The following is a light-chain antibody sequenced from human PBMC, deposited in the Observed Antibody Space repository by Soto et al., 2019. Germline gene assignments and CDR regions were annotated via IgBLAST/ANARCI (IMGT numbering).Light chain of an antibody. J-gene: IGKJ1*01. CDR2: GAS. CDR3: QQCKKSPRT. CDR1: QNVYTD. Sequence: ILLRQSPAPLSVSAGEGATLSGRASQNVYTDLAWYQQKPGQAPRLLIYGASTRATDMPGRFSGRGSGTEFTLTISSLQSEDFAVYYCQQCKKSPRTFGQGTKVDIK. V-gene: IGKV3-15*01.